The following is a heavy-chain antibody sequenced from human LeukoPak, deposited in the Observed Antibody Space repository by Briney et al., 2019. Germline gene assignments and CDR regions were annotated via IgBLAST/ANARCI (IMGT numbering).Heavy chain of an antibody. D-gene: IGHD2-2*01. J-gene: IGHJ6*02. CDR2: IIPILGIA. CDR3: ARDSSHGPAATYYYYGMDV. V-gene: IGHV1-69*04. Sequence: ASVKVSCKASGGTFSSYAIGWVRQAPGQGLEWMGRIIPILGIANYAQKFQGRVTITADKSTSTAYMELSSLRSEDTAVCYCARDSSHGPAATYYYYGMDVWGQGTTVTVSS. CDR1: GGTFSSYA.